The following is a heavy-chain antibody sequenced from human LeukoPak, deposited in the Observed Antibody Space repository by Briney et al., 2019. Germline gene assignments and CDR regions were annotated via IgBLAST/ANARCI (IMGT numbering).Heavy chain of an antibody. J-gene: IGHJ5*02. V-gene: IGHV3-23*01. CDR3: EKDPYSGSYSHWFDP. Sequence: GGSLRLSCGASVFTFSSCAMIGVRRSPGRGLEGVSAISGSGGSTYYADSVKGRFTISRDNSKNTLYLQMNSLRAEDTAVYYCEKDPYSGSYSHWFDPWGQGTLVTVSS. D-gene: IGHD1-26*01. CDR1: VFTFSSCA. CDR2: ISGSGGST.